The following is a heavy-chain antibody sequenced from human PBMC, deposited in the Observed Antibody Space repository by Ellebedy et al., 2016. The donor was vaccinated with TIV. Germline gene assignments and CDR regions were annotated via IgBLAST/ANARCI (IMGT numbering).Heavy chain of an antibody. V-gene: IGHV1-8*01. Sequence: ASVKVSCXASGYTFTSYDINWVRQATGQGLEWMGWMNPNSGDTGYAQKFQGRVTMTRNTSISTAYMELSSLRSEDTAVYYCARDAAWPYSSSWYTRFDPWGQGTLVTVSS. CDR1: GYTFTSYD. D-gene: IGHD6-13*01. J-gene: IGHJ5*02. CDR2: MNPNSGDT. CDR3: ARDAAWPYSSSWYTRFDP.